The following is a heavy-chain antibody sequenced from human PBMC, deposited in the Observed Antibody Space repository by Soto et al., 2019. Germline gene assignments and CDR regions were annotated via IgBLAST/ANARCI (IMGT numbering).Heavy chain of an antibody. V-gene: IGHV1-8*01. J-gene: IGHJ6*02. CDR3: ARTTPYYYYAMDF. D-gene: IGHD1-1*01. CDR2: LNPNRVNT. CDR1: GYTFTRYD. Sequence: QVQLVQSGAEVKKPGASVKVSCKASGYTFTRYDISWVRQATGQGLEWMGRLNPNRVNTAYAQKFQGRVTMTRNTSISTAYMELSSLRSEDTAVYYCARTTPYYYYAMDFWGQGTTVTVSS.